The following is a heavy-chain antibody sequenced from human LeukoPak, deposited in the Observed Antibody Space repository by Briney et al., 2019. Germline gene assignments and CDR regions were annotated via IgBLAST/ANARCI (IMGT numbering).Heavy chain of an antibody. Sequence: SVKVSCKASGGTFSSYAISWVRQAPGQGLEWMGGIIPIFGTANYAQRFQGRVTMTRDTSISTAYMELSRLRSDDTAVYYCARDRFRVVAATRNWFDPWGQGTLVTVSS. CDR1: GGTFSSYA. D-gene: IGHD2-15*01. CDR2: IIPIFGTA. CDR3: ARDRFRVVAATRNWFDP. V-gene: IGHV1-69*05. J-gene: IGHJ5*02.